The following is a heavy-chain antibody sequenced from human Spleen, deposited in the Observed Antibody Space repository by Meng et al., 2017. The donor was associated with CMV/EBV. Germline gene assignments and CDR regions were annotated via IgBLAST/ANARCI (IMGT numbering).Heavy chain of an antibody. Sequence: QGQLDECVVGVAQPWWSLIRSCAAFEFTFSSYGMHGVRQAPGKGLEWVAFIRYDGSNKYYADSVKGRFTISRYNSKNTLYLQMNSLRAEDTAVYYCAKAPTTVTPFDYWGQGTLVTVSS. J-gene: IGHJ4*02. D-gene: IGHD4-17*01. CDR3: AKAPTTVTPFDY. CDR1: EFTFSSYG. CDR2: IRYDGSNK. V-gene: IGHV3-30*02.